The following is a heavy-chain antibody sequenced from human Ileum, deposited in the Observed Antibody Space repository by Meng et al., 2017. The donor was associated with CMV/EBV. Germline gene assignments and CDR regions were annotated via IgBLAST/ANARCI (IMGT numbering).Heavy chain of an antibody. CDR3: ARQEELWGYFDY. Sequence: QGQLQESGPGLVKPSQTLSLTCTVSGGSISSADYYWSWIRQPAGKGLEWIGYIYYSGSTYFNPSLKSRVTISVDTSKNQFSLKLNSVTTADTAVYYCARQEELWGYFDYWGQGTLVTVSS. CDR1: GGSISSADYY. V-gene: IGHV4-30-4*08. J-gene: IGHJ4*02. CDR2: IYYSGST. D-gene: IGHD1-7*01.